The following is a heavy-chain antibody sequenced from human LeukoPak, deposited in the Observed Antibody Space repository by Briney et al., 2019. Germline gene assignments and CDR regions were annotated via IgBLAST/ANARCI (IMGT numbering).Heavy chain of an antibody. CDR3: ARGIDNGVCYAFDY. CDR2: ISYDGSNK. D-gene: IGHD2-8*01. V-gene: IGHV3-30-3*01. CDR1: GFTFSSYA. Sequence: PGRSLRLSCAASGFTFSSYAMHWVRQAPGKGLEWVAVISYDGSNKYYADSVKGRFTISRDNSKNTLYLQMNSLRAEDTAVYYCARGIDNGVCYAFDYWGQGTLVTVSS. J-gene: IGHJ4*02.